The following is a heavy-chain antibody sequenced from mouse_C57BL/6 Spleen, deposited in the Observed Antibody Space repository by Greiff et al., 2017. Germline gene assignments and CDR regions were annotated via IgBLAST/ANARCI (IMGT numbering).Heavy chain of an antibody. CDR2: IYPGSGST. CDR1: GYTFTSYW. D-gene: IGHD1-1*01. V-gene: IGHV1-55*01. Sequence: VQLQQPGAELVKPGASVKMSCKASGYTFTSYWITWVKQRPGQGLEWIGDIYPGSGSTNYNEKFKSKATLTVDTSSSTAYMQLSSLTSEDSAVYYCSRYYYASSPYFDYWGQGTTLTVSS. CDR3: SRYYYASSPYFDY. J-gene: IGHJ2*01.